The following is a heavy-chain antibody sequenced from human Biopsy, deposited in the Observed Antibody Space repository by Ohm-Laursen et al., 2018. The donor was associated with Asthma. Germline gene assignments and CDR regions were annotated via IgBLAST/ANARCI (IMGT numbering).Heavy chain of an antibody. V-gene: IGHV3-30*01. CDR2: ISKDASTQ. J-gene: IGHJ3*02. CDR3: VRDGTDDAFDI. CDR1: GFSFSNFA. Sequence: SLRLSCTASGFSFSNFAIHWVRQAPGKGLEWVGVISKDASTQDYADSVKGRFTMARDNSKNTLDLQMNSLREEDTAVFYCVRDGTDDAFDIWGQGTVVSVSS. D-gene: IGHD1-1*01.